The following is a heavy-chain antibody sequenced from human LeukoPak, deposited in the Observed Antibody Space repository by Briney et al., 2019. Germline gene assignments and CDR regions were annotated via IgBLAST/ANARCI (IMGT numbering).Heavy chain of an antibody. CDR1: NGSISSGAYY. CDR3: ARIIVGATFDY. Sequence: ASETLSLTCTVSNGSISSGAYYWSWLRQHPGKGLEWIGYIYYSGGTYCNPSLKSRVAISVDTSKNQFSLKLSSVTAADTAVYYCARIIVGATFDYWGPGTLVTVSS. CDR2: IYYSGGT. D-gene: IGHD1-26*01. J-gene: IGHJ4*02. V-gene: IGHV4-31*03.